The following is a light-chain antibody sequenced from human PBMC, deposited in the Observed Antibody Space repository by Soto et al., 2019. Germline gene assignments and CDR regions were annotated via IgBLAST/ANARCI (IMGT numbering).Light chain of an antibody. CDR1: SSNIGAVYD. CDR3: QSYDSSLCGSPLYV. CDR2: GNS. J-gene: IGLJ1*01. V-gene: IGLV1-40*01. Sequence: QSVLTQPPSVSGAPGQRVTISCTGSSSNIGAVYDVHWYQQLPGTAPKLLIYGNSNRPSGVPDRFSGSKSGTSASLAITGLQAEDEADYYCQSYDSSLCGSPLYVFGTGTKVTVL.